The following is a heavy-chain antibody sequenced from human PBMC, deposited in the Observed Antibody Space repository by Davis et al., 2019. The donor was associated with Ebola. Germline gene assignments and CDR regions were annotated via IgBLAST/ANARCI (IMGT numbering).Heavy chain of an antibody. D-gene: IGHD1-26*01. CDR1: GGSISSYY. Sequence: MPSETLSLTCTVSGGSISSYYWSWIRQPPGKGLEWIGYIYYSGSTNYNPSLKSRVTISVDTSKNQFSLKLSSVTAADTAVYYCARHGLLYYYGMDVWGQGTTVTVSS. J-gene: IGHJ6*02. V-gene: IGHV4-59*08. CDR2: IYYSGST. CDR3: ARHGLLYYYGMDV.